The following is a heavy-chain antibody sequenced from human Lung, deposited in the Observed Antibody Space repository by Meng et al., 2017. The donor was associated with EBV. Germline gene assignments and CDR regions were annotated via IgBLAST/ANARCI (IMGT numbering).Heavy chain of an antibody. CDR3: AKDLSGRFDP. J-gene: IGHJ5*02. CDR1: GFIFGDYG. V-gene: IGHV3-30*18. D-gene: IGHD1-14*01. Sequence: QLGESGGVVVESGTSIRLSCAASGFIFGDYGMHWVRPAPGKGPEWVAIIPSDASHNKYYADSVKGRFTIARDNSKTSLYLKMNSLKIEDTAVYYCAKDLSGRFDPWGQGTLVTVSS. CDR2: IPSDASHNK.